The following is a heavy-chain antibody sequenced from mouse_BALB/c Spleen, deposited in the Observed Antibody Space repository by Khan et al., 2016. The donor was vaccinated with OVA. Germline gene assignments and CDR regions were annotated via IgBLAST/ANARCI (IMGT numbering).Heavy chain of an antibody. D-gene: IGHD2-4*01. CDR2: INYSGNT. V-gene: IGHV3-2*02. Sequence: VQLKQSGPGLVAPSQSLSITCTVTGYSITSEYAWNWIRQFPGNKLEWMGYINYSGNTRFNPSLKSRTSITRDTSKNQFFLQLNSVTTEDTATYYCARKDYYDYDPFPYWGQGTLVTVSA. CDR3: ARKDYYDYDPFPY. CDR1: GYSITSEYA. J-gene: IGHJ3*01.